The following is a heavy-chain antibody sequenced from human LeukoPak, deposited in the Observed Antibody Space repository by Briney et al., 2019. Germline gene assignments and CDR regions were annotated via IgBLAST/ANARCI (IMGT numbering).Heavy chain of an antibody. J-gene: IGHJ4*02. CDR1: GFTFSSYA. Sequence: GGSLRLSCAAPGFTFSSYAMSWVRQAPGKGLEWVSAISGSGGITYYADSVNGRFTISRDNSKNTVYLQMNSLRGEDTAVYYCAKGPYDSSGYYYCSFDYWGQGTLVTVSS. CDR3: AKGPYDSSGYYYCSFDY. CDR2: ISGSGGIT. D-gene: IGHD3-22*01. V-gene: IGHV3-23*01.